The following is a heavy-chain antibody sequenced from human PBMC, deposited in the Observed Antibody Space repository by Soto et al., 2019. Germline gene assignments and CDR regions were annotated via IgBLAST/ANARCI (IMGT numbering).Heavy chain of an antibody. CDR2: IYPGDSDT. V-gene: IGHV5-51*01. CDR3: ARRTSTSGWRHYFDY. Sequence: GESLKISCKGSGYSFTNHWIGWVRQMPGKGLEWMGIIYPGDSDTKYSPSFQGQVTFSADKSISTAYLQWSSLKASDSAMYYCARRTSTSGWRHYFDYWGQGTLVTVSS. D-gene: IGHD6-19*01. CDR1: GYSFTNHW. J-gene: IGHJ4*02.